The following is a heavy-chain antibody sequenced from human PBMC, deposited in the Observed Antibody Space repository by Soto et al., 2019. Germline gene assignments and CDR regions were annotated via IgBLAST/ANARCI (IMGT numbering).Heavy chain of an antibody. V-gene: IGHV3-21*01. Sequence: GGSLRLSCAASGFTFSSYSMNWVRQAPGKGLEWVSSISSSSSYIYYADSVKGRFTISRDNAKNSLYLQMNSLRAEDTAVYYCARDSTVGATSDAFDIWGPGIMLTGS. CDR3: ARDSTVGATSDAFDI. D-gene: IGHD1-26*01. CDR1: GFTFSSYS. J-gene: IGHJ3*02. CDR2: ISSSSSYI.